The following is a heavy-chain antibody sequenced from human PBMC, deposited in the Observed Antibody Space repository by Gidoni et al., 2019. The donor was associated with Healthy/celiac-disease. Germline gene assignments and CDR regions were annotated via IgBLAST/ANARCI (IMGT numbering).Heavy chain of an antibody. J-gene: IGHJ4*02. CDR1: GFTGSSDS. CDR3: ARDTVLTGYYYPFDY. CDR2: ISSRSSTI. V-gene: IGHV3-48*01. D-gene: IGHD3-9*01. Sequence: EGQQVESGGGWVQPGGALRRSCAATGFTGSSDSMNWVRQAPGKGLEWVSYISSRSSTIYYADSVKGRFTISRDNAKNSLFLQMNSLRAEDTAVYYCARDTVLTGYYYPFDYWGQGTLVTVSS.